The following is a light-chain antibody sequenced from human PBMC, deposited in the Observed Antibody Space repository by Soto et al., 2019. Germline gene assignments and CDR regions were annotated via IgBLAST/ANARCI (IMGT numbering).Light chain of an antibody. CDR3: TSHAGTNNFPYV. CDR2: EVT. Sequence: QSVLTQPPSASGSPGQSVTVSCTGTSSDVGAYNYVSWYQHRPGKAPKLMIYEVTKRPSGVPDRFSGAKSGNTASLTVSGLQAEDEADYYCTSHAGTNNFPYVFGTGTKLTVL. J-gene: IGLJ1*01. V-gene: IGLV2-8*01. CDR1: SSDVGAYNY.